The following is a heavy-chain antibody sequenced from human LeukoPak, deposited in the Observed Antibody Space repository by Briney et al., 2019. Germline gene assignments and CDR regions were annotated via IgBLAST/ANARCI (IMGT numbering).Heavy chain of an antibody. Sequence: SETLSLTSALYRGSFSGYSWSWVRQPPGKGLEWIGEINHSGSTNYNPSLKSRVTISVDTSKNQFSLKLSSVTAADTAVYYCARVWMGSYDYWGQGTLVTVSS. D-gene: IGHD3-3*01. V-gene: IGHV4-34*01. CDR2: INHSGST. CDR3: ARVWMGSYDY. J-gene: IGHJ4*02. CDR1: RGSFSGYS.